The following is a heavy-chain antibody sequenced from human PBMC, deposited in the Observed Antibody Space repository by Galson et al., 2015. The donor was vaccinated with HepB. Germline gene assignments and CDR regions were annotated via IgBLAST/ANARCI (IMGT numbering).Heavy chain of an antibody. J-gene: IGHJ6*02. CDR2: ISAFNGDT. Sequence: SVKVSCKASGYTFTNYGISWVRQAPGQGLEWMGWISAFNGDTSYAQNLQGRLTMTTDTSTCTAYMELRSLRPDDTAVYYCARRRGYYDILTAISAPTDYYYYKAMDVWGQGTTVTVSS. CDR1: GYTFTNYG. V-gene: IGHV1-18*01. CDR3: ARRRGYYDILTAISAPTDYYYYKAMDV. D-gene: IGHD3-9*01.